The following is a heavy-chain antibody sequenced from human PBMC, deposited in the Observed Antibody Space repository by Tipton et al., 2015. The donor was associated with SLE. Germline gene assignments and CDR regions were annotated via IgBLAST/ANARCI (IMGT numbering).Heavy chain of an antibody. D-gene: IGHD6-6*01. J-gene: IGHJ2*01. Sequence: TLSLTCAVSGYSTSSGFYWGCIRQPPGKGLEWIGSIYHSGSTFYNPSLKSRVTISVDTSKNQFSLKLSSVTAADTAVYYCARAEQLADYWYFDLWGRGTLVTVST. CDR1: GYSTSSGFY. CDR2: IYHSGST. V-gene: IGHV4-38-2*01. CDR3: ARAEQLADYWYFDL.